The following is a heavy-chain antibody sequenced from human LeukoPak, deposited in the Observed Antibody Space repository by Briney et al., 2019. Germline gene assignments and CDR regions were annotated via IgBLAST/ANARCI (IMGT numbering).Heavy chain of an antibody. CDR2: IYYSGST. Sequence: SQTLSLTCTVSGDSISSGDYFWNWIRQHPGRGLEWIGYIYYSGSTYYNPSLKSRVTISVDTSKNQFSQKLSSVTAADTAVYYCARDSPWVQLWFYYGMDVWGQGATVTVSS. J-gene: IGHJ6*02. CDR3: ARDSPWVQLWFYYGMDV. V-gene: IGHV4-31*03. CDR1: GDSISSGDYF. D-gene: IGHD5-18*01.